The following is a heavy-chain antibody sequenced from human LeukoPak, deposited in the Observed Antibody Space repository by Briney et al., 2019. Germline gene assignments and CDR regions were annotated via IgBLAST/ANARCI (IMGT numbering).Heavy chain of an antibody. CDR1: GFTFTSYA. J-gene: IGHJ4*02. V-gene: IGHV3-23*01. CDR2: ISGSGGST. Sequence: PGGSLRFSCAASGFTFTSYAMSWVRQAPGKGLEWVSAISGSGGSTYYADSVKGRFTTSRDNSKNTLYLQMNSLRAEDTAVYYCAKQGYSSSWNHFDYWGQGTLVTVSS. CDR3: AKQGYSSSWNHFDY. D-gene: IGHD6-13*01.